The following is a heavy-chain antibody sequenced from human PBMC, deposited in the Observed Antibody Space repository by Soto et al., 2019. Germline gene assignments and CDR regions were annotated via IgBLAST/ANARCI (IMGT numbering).Heavy chain of an antibody. CDR1: GFTFSGSA. V-gene: IGHV3-73*02. Sequence: EVQLVESGGGLVQPGGSLKLSCAASGFTFSGSAMHWVRQASGKGLEWVGRIRSKVNSYATACAASVKGRFTISRDESKNTVYLQMNRLQIEDTAVYYCVRRSQDDSTGYFAYWGQGTLVTVSS. CDR3: VRRSQDDSTGYFAY. CDR2: IRSKVNSYAT. J-gene: IGHJ4*02. D-gene: IGHD3-22*01.